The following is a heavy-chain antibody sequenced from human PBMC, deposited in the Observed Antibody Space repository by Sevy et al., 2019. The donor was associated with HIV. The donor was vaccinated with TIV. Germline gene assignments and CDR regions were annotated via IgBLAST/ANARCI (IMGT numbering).Heavy chain of an antibody. J-gene: IGHJ3*02. Sequence: GGSLRLSCAASGFTFNTHAMNWVRQAPGKGLEWVSSISGISNYIYYADSMKGRFTVSRDNARNSLYLQMNSLRAEDTAVYYCARNNCSITNCYMGDVFDIWGQGTMVTVSS. V-gene: IGHV3-21*01. CDR3: ARNNCSITNCYMGDVFDI. CDR2: ISGISNYI. CDR1: GFTFNTHA. D-gene: IGHD2-2*02.